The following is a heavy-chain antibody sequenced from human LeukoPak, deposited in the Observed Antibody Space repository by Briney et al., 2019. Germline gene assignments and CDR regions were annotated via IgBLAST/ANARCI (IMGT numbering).Heavy chain of an antibody. CDR3: ARGGYDILTGYYDACAY. D-gene: IGHD3-9*01. J-gene: IGHJ4*02. V-gene: IGHV4-34*01. Sequence: SETLSLTCAVYGGSFSGYYWSWIRQPPGKGLEWIGEINHSGSTNYNPSLKSRVTISVDTSKNQFSLKLSSVTAADTAVYYCARGGYDILTGYYDACAYWGQGTLVTVSS. CDR1: GGSFSGYY. CDR2: INHSGST.